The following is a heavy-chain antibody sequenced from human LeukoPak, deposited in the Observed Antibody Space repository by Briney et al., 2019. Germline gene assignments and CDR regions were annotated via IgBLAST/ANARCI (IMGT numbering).Heavy chain of an antibody. Sequence: SETLSLTCTVSGGSTSSSSYYWGWIRQPPGQGLEWIGSIYYSGSTYYNPSLKSRVTISVDTSKNHFSLRLSSVTAADTAVYYCARDFRWFGQAGWFDHWGQGTLVTVSS. CDR1: GGSTSSSSYY. V-gene: IGHV4-39*02. J-gene: IGHJ5*02. D-gene: IGHD3-10*01. CDR3: ARDFRWFGQAGWFDH. CDR2: IYYSGST.